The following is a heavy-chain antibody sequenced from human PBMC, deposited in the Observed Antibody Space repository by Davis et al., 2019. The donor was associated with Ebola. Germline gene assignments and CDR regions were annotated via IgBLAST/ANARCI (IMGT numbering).Heavy chain of an antibody. CDR1: GFTFSTYA. CDR3: AHKIAVGGVLIFDY. D-gene: IGHD6-19*01. V-gene: IGHV2-5*08. Sequence: LRLSCAASGFTFSTYAMHWIRQPPGKALEWLALIYWDDDKRYSPSLKSRLTITKDTSKNQAVLTMTNVDPVDTATYYCAHKIAVGGVLIFDYWGQGTLVTVSS. CDR2: IYWDDDK. J-gene: IGHJ4*02.